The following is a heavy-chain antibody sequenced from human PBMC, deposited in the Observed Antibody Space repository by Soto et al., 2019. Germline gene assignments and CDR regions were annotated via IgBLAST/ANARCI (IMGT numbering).Heavy chain of an antibody. D-gene: IGHD6-19*01. J-gene: IGHJ6*02. V-gene: IGHV3-21*01. CDR2: ISSSSSYI. Sequence: PGGSLRLSCAASGFTFSSDSMNWVRQAPGKRLEWVSSISSSSSYIYYADSVKGRFTISIDNAKNSLYLQMNSLRAEDTAVYYCARGTGSGLGYYYGMDVWGQGTTVTVSS. CDR3: ARGTGSGLGYYYGMDV. CDR1: GFTFSSDS.